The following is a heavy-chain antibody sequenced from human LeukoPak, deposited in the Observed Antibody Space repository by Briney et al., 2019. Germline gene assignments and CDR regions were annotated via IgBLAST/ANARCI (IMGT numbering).Heavy chain of an antibody. J-gene: IGHJ4*02. CDR1: GYSISSGYF. V-gene: IGHV4-38-2*02. CDR3: ARSPSTIGWNWGYYFDF. D-gene: IGHD1-7*01. Sequence: SETLSLTCTVSGYSISSGYFWSWIRQPTGKDLEWIGRISTTGSTYFNPSLQSRVRMSVDSSKTHFSLRLSSVTAADTAVYYCARSPSTIGWNWGYYFDFWGQGHLVTVSS. CDR2: ISTTGST.